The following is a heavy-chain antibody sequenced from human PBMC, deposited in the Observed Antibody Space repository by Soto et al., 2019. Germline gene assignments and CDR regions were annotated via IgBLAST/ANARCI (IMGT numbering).Heavy chain of an antibody. CDR2: ISNSGTT. J-gene: IGHJ4*02. CDR3: ARAINFDFWSDSESGYYFDY. D-gene: IGHD3-3*01. V-gene: IGHV4-61*01. CDR1: GVSVSSCTYY. Sequence: PSETLSLTCTVSGVSVSSCTYYWSWIRQPQGKGREWIAYISNSGTTNYNPSVKSRVSISVDTSKNQFSLKLSSLTAADAAVYYCARAINFDFWSDSESGYYFDYWGQGTLVTVSS.